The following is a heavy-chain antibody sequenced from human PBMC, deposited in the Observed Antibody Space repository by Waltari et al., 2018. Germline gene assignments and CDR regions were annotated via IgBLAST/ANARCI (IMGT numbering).Heavy chain of an antibody. J-gene: IGHJ3*02. CDR1: RFPFRNYA. CDR3: AKPAGYAYGYGAFHM. Sequence: EVYLLESGGALVQPGQSLRPSCAASRFPFRNYALTWVRQAPGKGLEWVSTISGSADASYYADSVKGRFAISRDNSKNTLYLQMNSLRVEDTAKYYCAKPAGYAYGYGAFHMWGQGTTVTVSS. V-gene: IGHV3-23*01. CDR2: ISGSADAS. D-gene: IGHD5-18*01.